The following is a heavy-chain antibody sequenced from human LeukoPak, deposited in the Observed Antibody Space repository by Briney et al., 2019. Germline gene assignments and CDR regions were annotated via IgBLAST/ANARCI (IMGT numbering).Heavy chain of an antibody. V-gene: IGHV1-2*02. D-gene: IGHD1-7*01. J-gene: IGHJ4*02. CDR1: GYTFTGYY. CDR2: INPNTGGT. CDR3: VQFELYY. Sequence: ASVKVFCKASGYTFTGYYMHWGRQPPGQGLEWMGWINPNTGGTNYAHKYQGRVTFTSDTANNTAYRDWSRLKSDDTAVYCCVQFELYYWGQGTLVTVSS.